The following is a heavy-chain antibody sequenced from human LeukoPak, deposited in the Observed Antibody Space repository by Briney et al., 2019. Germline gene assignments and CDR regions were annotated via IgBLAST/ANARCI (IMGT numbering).Heavy chain of an antibody. J-gene: IGHJ3*02. D-gene: IGHD3-22*01. V-gene: IGHV1-2*02. Sequence: ASVKVSCKASGYTFTGYYMHWVRQAPGQGLEWMGWINPNSGGTNYAQKFQGRVTMTRNTSISTAYMELSRLRSDDTAVYYCARDYYYDSSGYYAGAFDIWGQGTMVTVSS. CDR1: GYTFTGYY. CDR2: INPNSGGT. CDR3: ARDYYYDSSGYYAGAFDI.